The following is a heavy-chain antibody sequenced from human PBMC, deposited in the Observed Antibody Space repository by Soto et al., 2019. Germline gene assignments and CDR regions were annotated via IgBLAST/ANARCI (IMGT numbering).Heavy chain of an antibody. D-gene: IGHD5-18*01. J-gene: IGHJ5*02. CDR2: IYHSGST. CDR1: GGSISSSSYY. Sequence: SETLSLTCTVSGGSISSSSYYWGWIRPPPGKGLEWIGSIYHSGSTNYNPSLKSRVTISVDTSKNQFSLKLSSVTAADTAVYYCARGASYGKNWFDPWGQGTLVTVSS. V-gene: IGHV4-39*07. CDR3: ARGASYGKNWFDP.